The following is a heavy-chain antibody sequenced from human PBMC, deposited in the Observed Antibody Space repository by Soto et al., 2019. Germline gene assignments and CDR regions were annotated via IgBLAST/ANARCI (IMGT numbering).Heavy chain of an antibody. CDR1: GYSFTSYW. J-gene: IGHJ6*02. CDR3: ATRIAAAQYYYGMDV. CDR2: IYPGDSDT. Sequence: GESLKTSCKGSGYSFTSYWIGWVRQMPGKGLEWMGIIYPGDSDTRYSPSFQGQVTISADKSISTAYLQWSSLKASDTAMYYCATRIAAAQYYYGMDVWGQGTTVTGSS. D-gene: IGHD6-13*01. V-gene: IGHV5-51*01.